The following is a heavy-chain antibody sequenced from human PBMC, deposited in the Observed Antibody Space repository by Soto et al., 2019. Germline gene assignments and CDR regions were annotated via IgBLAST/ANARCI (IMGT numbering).Heavy chain of an antibody. V-gene: IGHV5-51*01. J-gene: IGHJ3*02. CDR1: GYSFTIYW. Sequence: PGESLKISCKGSGYSFTIYWIGWVRQMPGKGLEWMGIIYPGDSDTRYSPSFQGQVTISADKSISTAYLQWSSLKASDTAMYYCARTLPXYYYDSSGYYYVFAFDIWGQGTMVTVSS. CDR2: IYPGDSDT. CDR3: ARTLPXYYYDSSGYYYVFAFDI. D-gene: IGHD3-22*01.